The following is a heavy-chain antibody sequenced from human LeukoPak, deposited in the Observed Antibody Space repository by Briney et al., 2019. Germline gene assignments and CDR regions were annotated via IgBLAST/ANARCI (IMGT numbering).Heavy chain of an antibody. CDR3: ARDMRVPAAIRGYYYGMDV. D-gene: IGHD2-2*02. Sequence: GGSLRLSCAASGFTFSSYEMNWVRQAPGKGLEWVSYISSSGSTIYYADSVKGRFNISRDNAKNSLYLQMNSLRAEDTAVYYCARDMRVPAAIRGYYYGMDVWGQGTTVTVSS. CDR2: ISSSGSTI. J-gene: IGHJ6*02. CDR1: GFTFSSYE. V-gene: IGHV3-48*03.